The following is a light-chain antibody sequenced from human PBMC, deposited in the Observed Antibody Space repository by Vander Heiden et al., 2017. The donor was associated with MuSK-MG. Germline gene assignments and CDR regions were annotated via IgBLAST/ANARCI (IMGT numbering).Light chain of an antibody. V-gene: IGKV1-5*03. CDR2: KAS. J-gene: IGKJ2*01. Sequence: DIQMTQSPSTLSASVGDRVTITCRASQNINTWLVWYQQRPGNAPKHLIYKASSLQSGVPSRISGSGSGTEYTLTISSMQPDDFATYYCQQYNIFSYTFGQGTKLEIK. CDR1: QNINTW. CDR3: QQYNIFSYT.